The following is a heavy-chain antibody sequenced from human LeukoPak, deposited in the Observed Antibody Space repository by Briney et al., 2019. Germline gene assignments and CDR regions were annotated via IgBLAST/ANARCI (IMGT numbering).Heavy chain of an antibody. CDR2: SNHSGST. CDR1: GGSISSSTYY. CDR3: ARLLVRGVNNYYYYYMDV. Sequence: PSETLSLTCTVSGGSISSSTYYWGWIRQPPGKGLEWIGESNHSGSTNYNPSLKSRVTISVDTSKNQFSLKLSSVTAADTAVYYCARLLVRGVNNYYYYYMDVWGKGTTVTISS. D-gene: IGHD3-10*01. J-gene: IGHJ6*03. V-gene: IGHV4-39*07.